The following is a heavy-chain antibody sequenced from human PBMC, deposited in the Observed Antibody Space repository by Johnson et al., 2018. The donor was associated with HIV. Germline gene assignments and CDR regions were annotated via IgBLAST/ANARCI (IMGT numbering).Heavy chain of an antibody. J-gene: IGHJ3*02. CDR3: ARAHPPIVVVPAAMLAFDI. CDR1: GFSVSSNY. Sequence: LLESGGGLIHPGGSLRLACAASGFSVSSNYMSWVRQAPGKGLEWVSGISWNSGSIVYAASVKGRFTISRDNAKNSLYLQMNSLRAEDTAVYYCARAHPPIVVVPAAMLAFDIWGQGTMVTVSS. CDR2: SWNSGSI. V-gene: IGHV3-53*01. D-gene: IGHD2-2*01.